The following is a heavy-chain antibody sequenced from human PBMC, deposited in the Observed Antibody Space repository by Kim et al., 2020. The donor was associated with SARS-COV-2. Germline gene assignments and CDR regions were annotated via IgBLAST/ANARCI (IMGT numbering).Heavy chain of an antibody. Sequence: GGSLRLSCAASGFTFSRYWMHWVRQAPGKGLVWVSRINSDGSSTSYADSVKGRFTISRDNAKNTLYLQMNSLRAEDTAVYYCARETGSSGWYWFDPWGQGTLVAVSS. J-gene: IGHJ5*02. CDR2: INSDGSST. D-gene: IGHD6-19*01. V-gene: IGHV3-74*01. CDR1: GFTFSRYW. CDR3: ARETGSSGWYWFDP.